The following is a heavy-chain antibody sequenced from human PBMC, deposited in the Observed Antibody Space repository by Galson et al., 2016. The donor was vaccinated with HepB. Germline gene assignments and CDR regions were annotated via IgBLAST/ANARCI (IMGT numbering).Heavy chain of an antibody. D-gene: IGHD6-13*01. J-gene: IGHJ5*02. CDR3: AKDPWAYSSSLRFDP. CDR1: GFTFSSYA. CDR2: ISGSGGST. Sequence: SLRLSCAASGFTFSSYAMSWVRQAPGKGLEWVSAISGSGGSTYYADSVKGRFTISRDNSKNTQYLQMNSLRAEDTAVYYCAKDPWAYSSSLRFDPWGQGTLVTVSS. V-gene: IGHV3-23*01.